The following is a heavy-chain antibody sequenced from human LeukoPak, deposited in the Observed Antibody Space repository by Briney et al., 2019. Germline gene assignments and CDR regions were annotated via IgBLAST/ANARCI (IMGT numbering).Heavy chain of an antibody. J-gene: IGHJ6*04. CDR1: GGSFSGYY. D-gene: IGHD3-9*01. CDR3: ARGPYDILTGPIGMDV. V-gene: IGHV4-34*01. CDR2: INHSGST. Sequence: SETLSLTCAVYGGSFSGYYWSWIRQPPGKGLVWIGEINHSGSTNYNPSLKSRVTISVDTSKNQFSLKLSSVTAADTAVYYCARGPYDILTGPIGMDVWGKGTTVTVSS.